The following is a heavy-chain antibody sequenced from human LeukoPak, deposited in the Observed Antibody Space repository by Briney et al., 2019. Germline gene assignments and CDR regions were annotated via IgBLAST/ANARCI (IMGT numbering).Heavy chain of an antibody. CDR1: GGSFSGYY. J-gene: IGHJ4*02. V-gene: IGHV4-34*01. CDR3: AGSGDYFDY. CDR2: INHSGST. D-gene: IGHD4-17*01. Sequence: KPSETLSLTCAVYGGSFSGYYWSWIRPPPGKGLEWIGEINHSGSTNYNPSLKSRVTISVDTSKDQFSLKLSSVTAADTAVYYCAGSGDYFDYWGQGTLVTVSS.